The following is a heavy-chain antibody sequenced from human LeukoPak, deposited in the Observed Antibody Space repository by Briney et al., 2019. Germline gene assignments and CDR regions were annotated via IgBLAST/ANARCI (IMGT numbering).Heavy chain of an antibody. CDR3: ARVLSTPTYYDFWSGYFRGVNYYYYMDV. V-gene: IGHV1-2*02. CDR1: GYTFTGYY. Sequence: WASVKVSCKASGYTFTGYYMHWVRQAPGQGLEWMGWINPNSGGTNYAQKFQGRVTMTRDTSISTAYMELSSLRSEDTAVYYCARVLSTPTYYDFWSGYFRGVNYYYYMDVWGKGTTVTVSS. J-gene: IGHJ6*03. CDR2: INPNSGGT. D-gene: IGHD3-3*01.